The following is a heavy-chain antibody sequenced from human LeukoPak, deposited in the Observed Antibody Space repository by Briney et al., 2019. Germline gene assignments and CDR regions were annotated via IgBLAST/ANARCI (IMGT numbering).Heavy chain of an antibody. V-gene: IGHV3-23*01. CDR1: GFAFSSYA. Sequence: AGSLSLSCAASGFAFSSYAMSRLRQPPGKGPEGVSVISRRDDYTYYADSVKGRFTISRDNSKSTLYLQMNTLRAEDTAVYYCANDYRSGSFHDFWGQGTLVTVSS. CDR2: ISRRDDYT. CDR3: ANDYRSGSFHDF. J-gene: IGHJ4*02. D-gene: IGHD3-10*01.